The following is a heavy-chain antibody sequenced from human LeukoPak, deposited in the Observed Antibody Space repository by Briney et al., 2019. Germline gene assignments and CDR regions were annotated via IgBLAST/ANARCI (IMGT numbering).Heavy chain of an antibody. D-gene: IGHD3-10*01. CDR3: ARTLGYGSGSYYPAEAPLGTHYYYYGMDV. CDR1: GFTFSSYA. CDR2: ISYDGSNK. V-gene: IGHV3-30-3*01. Sequence: GRSLRLSCAASGFTFSSYAMHWVRQAPGKGLEWVAVISYDGSNKYYADSVKSRFTISRDNSKNTLYLQMNSLRAEDTAVYYCARTLGYGSGSYYPAEAPLGTHYYYYGMDVWGQGTTVTVSS. J-gene: IGHJ6*02.